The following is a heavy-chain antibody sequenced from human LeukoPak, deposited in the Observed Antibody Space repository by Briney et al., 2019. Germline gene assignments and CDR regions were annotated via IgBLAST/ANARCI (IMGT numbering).Heavy chain of an antibody. D-gene: IGHD2-15*01. J-gene: IGHJ6*02. CDR1: GYTFTSYD. CDR3: ASRRDCSGGSRYDGLYYYGMDV. Sequence: ASVKVSCKASGYTFTSYDINWVRQATGQGLEWMGWMNPNSGNTGYAQKFQGRVTMTRNTSISTAYMELSSLRSEDTAVYYCASRRDCSGGSRYDGLYYYGMDVWGQGTTVTVSS. CDR2: MNPNSGNT. V-gene: IGHV1-8*01.